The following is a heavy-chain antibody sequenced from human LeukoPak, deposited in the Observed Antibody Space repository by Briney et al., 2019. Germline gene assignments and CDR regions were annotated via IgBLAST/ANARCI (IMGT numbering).Heavy chain of an antibody. Sequence: ASVKVSCKAFGYTFTNYYIHWVRQAPGQGLESMGIINPSSGSTSYAQKFRGRVTMSRDMSTGTVYMELTSLRSEGTALYYCARDGASGFGFNWFDPWGQGTLVTVSS. CDR2: INPSSGST. V-gene: IGHV1-46*01. D-gene: IGHD1-26*01. CDR3: ARDGASGFGFNWFDP. CDR1: GYTFTNYY. J-gene: IGHJ5*02.